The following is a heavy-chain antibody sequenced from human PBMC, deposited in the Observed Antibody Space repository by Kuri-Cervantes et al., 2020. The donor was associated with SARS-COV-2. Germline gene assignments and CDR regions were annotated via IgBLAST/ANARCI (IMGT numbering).Heavy chain of an antibody. CDR3: ARSHAVGKTSYFALDV. CDR1: GFTFSTYA. V-gene: IGHV3-30-3*01. CDR2: ISYDGNNE. J-gene: IGHJ6*02. D-gene: IGHD7-27*01. Sequence: GGSLRLSCAASGFTFSTYAITWVRRAPGKGLEWVAVISYDGNNEYYAESVRGRFTIPRDNSKNSLYLQMNSLRAEDTAVYYCARSHAVGKTSYFALDVWGQGTTVTVSS.